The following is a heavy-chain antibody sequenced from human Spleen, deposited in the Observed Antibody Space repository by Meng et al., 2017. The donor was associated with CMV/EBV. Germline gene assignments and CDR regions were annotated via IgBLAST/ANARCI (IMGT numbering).Heavy chain of an antibody. CDR3: ARGRRSSSSWWY. D-gene: IGHD6-6*01. CDR1: GGSFSGYY. V-gene: IGHV4-34*01. J-gene: IGHJ4*02. CDR2: INHSGST. Sequence: LTCAVYGGSFSGYYWRWIRQPPGKGLEWIGEINHSGSTNYNPSLKSRVTISVDTSKNQFSLKLSSVTAADTAVYYCARGRRSSSSWWYWGQGTLVTVSS.